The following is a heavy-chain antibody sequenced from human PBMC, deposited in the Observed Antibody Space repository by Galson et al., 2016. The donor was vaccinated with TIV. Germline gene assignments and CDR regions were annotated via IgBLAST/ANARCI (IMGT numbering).Heavy chain of an antibody. CDR2: INAGNGNT. CDR3: ARPPYCGGDCYKYDS. J-gene: IGHJ4*02. D-gene: IGHD2-21*01. CDR1: GYTFTHHP. V-gene: IGHV1-3*01. Sequence: QSGAEVKKPGASVKVSCKASGYTFTHHPIHWVRQAPGQRLEWMGWINAGNGNTKYSQKFQGRVTITRDTSATTVYMDLSSLTSEDTAVYYCARPPYCGGDCYKYDSWGQGTLVTVSS.